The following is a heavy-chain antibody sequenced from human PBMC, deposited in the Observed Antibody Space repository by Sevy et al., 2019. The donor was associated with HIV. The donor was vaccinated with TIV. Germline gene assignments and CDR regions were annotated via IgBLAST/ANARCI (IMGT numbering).Heavy chain of an antibody. CDR1: GDSVSSNSAA. Sequence: SQTLSLTCAISGDSVSSNSAAWNWIRQSPSRGLEWLGRTYYRPKWYNDYAVSVKCRITINPDTSKYQFPLKLNSVTPEDTALYYCAREEVYIVATGFDSWGQGTLVTVSS. D-gene: IGHD5-12*01. CDR3: AREEVYIVATGFDS. V-gene: IGHV6-1*01. J-gene: IGHJ4*02. CDR2: TYYRPKWYN.